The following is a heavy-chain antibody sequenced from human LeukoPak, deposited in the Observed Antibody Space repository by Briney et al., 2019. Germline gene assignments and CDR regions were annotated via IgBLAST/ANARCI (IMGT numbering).Heavy chain of an antibody. J-gene: IGHJ5*02. CDR3: ARVSIAARQNWFDP. CDR1: GGSFSGYY. D-gene: IGHD6-6*01. CDR2: INHSGST. V-gene: IGHV4-34*01. Sequence: SETLSLTCAVYGGSFSGYYWSWIRQPPGKGLEWIGEINHSGSTNYNPSLKSRVTISVDTSKNQFSLKLSSVTAADTAVYYCARVSIAARQNWFDPWGQGTLVTVSS.